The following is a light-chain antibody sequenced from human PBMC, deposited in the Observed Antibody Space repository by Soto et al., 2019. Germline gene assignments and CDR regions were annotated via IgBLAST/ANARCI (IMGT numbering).Light chain of an antibody. Sequence: DIQMTQSPSTLSASVGDRVTITCRASQSISSWLAWYQQKPGKAPKLLIYDVSSLQGGVPSRFSGSGSGTEFTLSISSLQPDDFATYYCHQYNRYPWTFGRGTKVEIK. CDR1: QSISSW. J-gene: IGKJ1*01. CDR3: HQYNRYPWT. CDR2: DVS. V-gene: IGKV1-5*01.